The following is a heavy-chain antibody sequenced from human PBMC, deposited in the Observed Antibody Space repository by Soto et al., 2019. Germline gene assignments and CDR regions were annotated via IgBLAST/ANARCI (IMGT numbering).Heavy chain of an antibody. J-gene: IGHJ4*02. CDR1: GYSFTSYW. D-gene: IGHD5-12*01. CDR2: IYPGDSDT. Sequence: PGESLKISCKGSGYSFTSYWIGWVRQMPGKGLEWMGIIYPGDSDTRYSPSFQGQVTISADKSISTAYLQWSSLKASDTAMYYCARLNVHPIVATITGHYFDYWGQGTLVTVSS. CDR3: ARLNVHPIVATITGHYFDY. V-gene: IGHV5-51*01.